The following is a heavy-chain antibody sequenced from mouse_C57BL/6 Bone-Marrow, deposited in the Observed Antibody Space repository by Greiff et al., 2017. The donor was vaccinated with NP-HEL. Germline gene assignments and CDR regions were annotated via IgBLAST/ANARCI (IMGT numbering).Heavy chain of an antibody. CDR1: GYTFTSYW. V-gene: IGHV1-72*01. J-gene: IGHJ2*01. Sequence: VQLQQPGAELVKPGASVKLSCKASGYTFTSYWMHWVKQRPGRGLEWIGRIDPNSGGTKYNEKFKSKATLTVDKPSSTANMQLSSLTSEASAVYYCAICVTQGEYYFDYWGQGTTLTVSS. D-gene: IGHD1-3*01. CDR3: AICVTQGEYYFDY. CDR2: IDPNSGGT.